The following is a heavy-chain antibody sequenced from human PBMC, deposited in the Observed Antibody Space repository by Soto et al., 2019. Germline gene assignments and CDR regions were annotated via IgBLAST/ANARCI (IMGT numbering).Heavy chain of an antibody. Sequence: PXVSLRLSCAASGFTFSSYAMSWVHQAPGKGLEWVSAISGSGGSTYYADSVKGRFTISRDNSKNTLYLQMNSLRAEDTAVYYCAKINYYDSSGYTRHDAFDIWGQGTMVTVSS. D-gene: IGHD3-22*01. V-gene: IGHV3-23*01. CDR2: ISGSGGST. J-gene: IGHJ3*02. CDR1: GFTFSSYA. CDR3: AKINYYDSSGYTRHDAFDI.